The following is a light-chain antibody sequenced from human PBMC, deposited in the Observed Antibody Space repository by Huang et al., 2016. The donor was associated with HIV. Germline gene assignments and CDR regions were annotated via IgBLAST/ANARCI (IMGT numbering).Light chain of an antibody. CDR3: QQYNNWPPMYT. V-gene: IGKV3-15*01. CDR2: GAS. J-gene: IGKJ2*01. CDR1: QSVSSN. Sequence: IVMTQSPTTLSVSPGDSATLSCRASQSVSSNLAWYQQKPGQTPRLLSYGASTRATGTPARFSGSGSGTDFTLTISSLQSEDFAVYSCQQYNNWPPMYTFGQGTKLEIK.